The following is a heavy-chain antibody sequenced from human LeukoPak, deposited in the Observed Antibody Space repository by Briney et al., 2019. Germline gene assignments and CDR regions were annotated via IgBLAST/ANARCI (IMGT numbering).Heavy chain of an antibody. CDR3: AREGVAPAAPPLNWFDP. D-gene: IGHD2-2*01. V-gene: IGHV4-59*12. J-gene: IGHJ5*02. CDR1: GGSISSYY. Sequence: SETLSLTCTVSGGSISSYYWSWIRQPPGKGLEWIGYIYYSGSTNYNPSLKSRVTISVDTSKNQFSLKLSSVTAADTAVYYCAREGVAPAAPPLNWFDPWGQGTLVTVSS. CDR2: IYYSGST.